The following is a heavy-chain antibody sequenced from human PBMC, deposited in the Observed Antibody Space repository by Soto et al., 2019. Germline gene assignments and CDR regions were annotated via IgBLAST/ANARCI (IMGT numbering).Heavy chain of an antibody. Sequence: TGGSLRLSCAASGFTFSSYGMHWVRQAPGKGLEWVAVIWYDGSNKYYAESVKGRFTISRDNSKNTLCLQMNSLRAEDTAVYYCARATYGSSWPDDAFDIWGQGTMVTVSS. CDR1: GFTFSSYG. V-gene: IGHV3-33*01. CDR2: IWYDGSNK. J-gene: IGHJ3*02. CDR3: ARATYGSSWPDDAFDI. D-gene: IGHD6-13*01.